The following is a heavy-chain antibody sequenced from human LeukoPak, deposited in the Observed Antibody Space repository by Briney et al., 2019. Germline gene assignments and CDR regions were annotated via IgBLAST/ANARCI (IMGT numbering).Heavy chain of an antibody. CDR2: IYHSGNT. CDR3: ARDRGVRVDFWSGPNVDAFDI. CDR1: GDSISSSH. V-gene: IGHV4-59*12. D-gene: IGHD3-3*01. Sequence: ASETLSLTCNVSGDSISSSHWSWIRQSPGKGLEWIGYIYHSGNTNYNPSLKSRVTISVDKSKNQFSLKLSSVTAADTAVYYCARDRGVRVDFWSGPNVDAFDIWGQGTMVTVSS. J-gene: IGHJ3*02.